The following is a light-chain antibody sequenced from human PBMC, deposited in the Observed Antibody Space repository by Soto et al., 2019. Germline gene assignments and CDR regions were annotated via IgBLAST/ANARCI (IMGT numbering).Light chain of an antibody. V-gene: IGLV2-8*01. CDR3: SSYAGSNIL. J-gene: IGLJ2*01. CDR1: SSDVGGYNY. CDR2: EVS. Sequence: QSALTQPPSASGSPGQSVTISCTGTSSDVGGYNYVSWYQQYPGKAPKLMIFEVSKRPSGVPDRFSGSKSGTTASLTISGLQAADESDYYCSSYAGSNILFGGGTKLTVL.